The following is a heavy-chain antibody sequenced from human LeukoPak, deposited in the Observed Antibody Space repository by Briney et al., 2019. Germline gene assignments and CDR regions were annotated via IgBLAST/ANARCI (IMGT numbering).Heavy chain of an antibody. D-gene: IGHD3-10*01. CDR3: ARQGGDEEFYFDY. Sequence: SETLSLTCTVSGGSISSSSYYWGWIRQPPGKGLEWIGSIYYSGSTYYNPSLKSRVTISVDTSKNQFSLKLSSVTAADTAVYYCARQGGDEEFYFDYWGQGTLVTVSS. J-gene: IGHJ4*02. CDR2: IYYSGST. V-gene: IGHV4-39*01. CDR1: GGSISSSSYY.